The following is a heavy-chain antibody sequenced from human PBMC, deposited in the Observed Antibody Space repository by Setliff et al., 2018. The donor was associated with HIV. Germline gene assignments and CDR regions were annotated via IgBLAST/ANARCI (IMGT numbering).Heavy chain of an antibody. J-gene: IGHJ4*02. CDR3: AREGEILVGATAAYFGN. CDR1: GGSISTNYW. V-gene: IGHV4-4*02. Sequence: LETLSLTCAVSGGSISTNYWWSWVRQPPGKGLEWIGEIYHGGYTNYNPSLKSRATISVDKSKNHFSLKLTSVTAADTAVYYCAREGEILVGATAAYFGNWGQGTLVTVSS. D-gene: IGHD1-26*01. CDR2: IYHGGYT.